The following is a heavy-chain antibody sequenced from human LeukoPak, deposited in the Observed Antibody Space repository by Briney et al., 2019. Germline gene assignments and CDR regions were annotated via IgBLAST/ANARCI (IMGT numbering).Heavy chain of an antibody. Sequence: ASVKVSCKASGYTFTSDYMHWVRQAPGQGLEWMGLINPSGGSTSYAQKFQGRVTMTRHTSTSTVYMELSSLRSEDTAVYYCARGAAAGTFDYWGQGTLVTVSS. CDR2: INPSGGST. J-gene: IGHJ4*02. CDR1: GYTFTSDY. CDR3: ARGAAAGTFDY. V-gene: IGHV1-46*03. D-gene: IGHD6-13*01.